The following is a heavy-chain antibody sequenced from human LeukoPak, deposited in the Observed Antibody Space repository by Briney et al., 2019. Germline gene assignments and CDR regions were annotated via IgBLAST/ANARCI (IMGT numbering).Heavy chain of an antibody. D-gene: IGHD1-1*01. CDR3: ARELERRLWTSGGNY. J-gene: IGHJ4*02. CDR2: IYYSGST. V-gene: IGHV4-59*11. Sequence: SETLSLTCTVSGGSISSHYWSWIRQPPGKGLEWIGYIYYSGSTNYNPSLKSRVTISVDTSKDQFSLKLSSVTAADTAVYYCARELERRLWTSGGNYWGQGTLVTVSS. CDR1: GGSISSHY.